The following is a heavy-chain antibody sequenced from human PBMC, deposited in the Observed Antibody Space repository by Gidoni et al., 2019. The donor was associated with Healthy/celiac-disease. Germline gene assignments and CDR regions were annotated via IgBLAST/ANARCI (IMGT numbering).Heavy chain of an antibody. CDR3: ARVLAVARNFDY. Sequence: QLQLQESGPGLVKPSETLSLTCTVSGGSISSSSYYWGWIRQPPGKGLEWIGSIYYSGSTYYNPSLKSRVTISVDTSKNQFSLKLSSVTAADTAVYYCARVLAVARNFDYWGQGTLVTVSS. V-gene: IGHV4-39*07. CDR2: IYYSGST. J-gene: IGHJ4*02. CDR1: GGSISSSSYY. D-gene: IGHD6-19*01.